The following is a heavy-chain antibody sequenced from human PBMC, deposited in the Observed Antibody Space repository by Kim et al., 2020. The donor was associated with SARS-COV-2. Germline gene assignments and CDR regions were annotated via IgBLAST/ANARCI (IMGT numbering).Heavy chain of an antibody. CDR2: IWYDGSNK. J-gene: IGHJ5*02. V-gene: IGHV3-33*01. D-gene: IGHD1-1*01. Sequence: GGSLRLSCAASGFTFSSYGMHWVRQAPGKGLEWVAVIWYDGSNKYYADSVKGRFTISRDNSKNTLYLQMNSLRAEDTAVYYCARGLKLERGWFDPWGQGTLVTVSS. CDR1: GFTFSSYG. CDR3: ARGLKLERGWFDP.